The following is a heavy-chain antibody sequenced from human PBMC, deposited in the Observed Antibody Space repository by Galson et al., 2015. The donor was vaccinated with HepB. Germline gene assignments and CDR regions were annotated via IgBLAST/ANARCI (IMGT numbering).Heavy chain of an antibody. D-gene: IGHD6-6*01. CDR2: ISGSGGST. CDR3: AKDKEYSSSRGYMDV. Sequence: SLRLSCAAPGFTFSSYAMSWVRQAPGKGLEWVSAISGSGGSTYYADSVKGRFTISRDNSKNTLYLQMNSLRAEDTAVYYCAKDKEYSSSRGYMDVWGKGTTVTVSS. CDR1: GFTFSSYA. V-gene: IGHV3-23*01. J-gene: IGHJ6*03.